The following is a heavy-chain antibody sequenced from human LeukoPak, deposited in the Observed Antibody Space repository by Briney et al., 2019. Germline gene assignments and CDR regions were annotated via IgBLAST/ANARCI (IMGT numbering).Heavy chain of an antibody. CDR3: ARGLNDSWTGENY. V-gene: IGHV4-59*12. D-gene: IGHD3-3*01. CDR1: GGSISSYY. Sequence: SETLSLTCTVSGGSISSYYWSWIRQPPGEGLEWIGYIYYTGSTNYNPSLKSRVTISLDTSKSQFSLKVRYVTAADTAVYYCARGLNDSWTGENYWGQGTLVTVSS. J-gene: IGHJ4*02. CDR2: IYYTGST.